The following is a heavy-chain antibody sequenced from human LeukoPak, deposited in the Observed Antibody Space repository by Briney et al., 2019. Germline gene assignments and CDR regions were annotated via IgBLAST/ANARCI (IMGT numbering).Heavy chain of an antibody. CDR2: ISGSGGST. CDR1: GFTFSSYA. CDR3: AREIAAAAGRGRGYNWFDP. D-gene: IGHD6-13*01. Sequence: GGSLRLSCAASGFTFSSYAMSWVRQAPGKGLEWVSAISGSGGSTYYADSVKGRFTISRDNSKNSLYLQMNSLRAEDTAVYYCAREIAAAAGRGRGYNWFDPWGQGTLVTVSS. V-gene: IGHV3-23*01. J-gene: IGHJ5*02.